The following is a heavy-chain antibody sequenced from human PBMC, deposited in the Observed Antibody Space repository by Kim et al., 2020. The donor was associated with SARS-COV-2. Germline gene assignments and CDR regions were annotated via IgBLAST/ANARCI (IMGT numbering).Heavy chain of an antibody. CDR2: IGTAGDT. D-gene: IGHD2-2*01. V-gene: IGHV3-13*04. CDR3: ARARWGYCSSTSCLFDY. Sequence: GGSLRLSCAASGFTFSSYDMHWVRQATGKGLEWVSAIGTAGDTYYPGSVKGRFTISRENAKNSLYLQMNSLRAGDTAVYYCARARWGYCSSTSCLFDYWGQGTLVTVSS. CDR1: GFTFSSYD. J-gene: IGHJ4*02.